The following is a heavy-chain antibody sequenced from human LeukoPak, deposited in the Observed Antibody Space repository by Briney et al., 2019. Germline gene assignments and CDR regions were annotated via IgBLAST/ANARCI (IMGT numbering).Heavy chain of an antibody. V-gene: IGHV4-38-2*01. CDR1: GYSLGKNYY. CDR2: IYGTRST. J-gene: IGHJ4*02. D-gene: IGHD3-16*01. CDR3: ARYDSRGSASTRFDY. Sequence: SETLSLTCAVSGYSLGKNYYWGWIRQPPGKGLEWIGRIYGTRSTSYNPSLMNRVIMSVDTSKNHFSLQLTSVTAADTAVYFCARYDSRGSASTRFDYWGQGILVTISS.